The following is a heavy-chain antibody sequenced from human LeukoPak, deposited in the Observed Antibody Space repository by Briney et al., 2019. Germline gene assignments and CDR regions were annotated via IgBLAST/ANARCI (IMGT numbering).Heavy chain of an antibody. J-gene: IGHJ5*02. V-gene: IGHV4-39*07. CDR1: GGSIRSSYYY. CDR2: IYDSGST. CDR3: ARDGAVVPAAIGWFDP. Sequence: PSETLSLTCTVSGGSIRSSYYYWGWIRQPPGKGLEWIGSIYDSGSTYYNPSLKSRVTISVDTSKNQFSLRLSSVTAADTAVYYCARDGAVVPAAIGWFDPWGQGTLVTVSS. D-gene: IGHD2-2*01.